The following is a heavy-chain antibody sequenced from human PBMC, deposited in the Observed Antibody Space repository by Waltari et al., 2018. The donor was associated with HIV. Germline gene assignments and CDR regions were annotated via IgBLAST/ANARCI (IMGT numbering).Heavy chain of an antibody. J-gene: IGHJ4*02. CDR1: GFTFTNAW. D-gene: IGHD1-1*01. CDR2: IKSIADGGTT. Sequence: EVQLVESGGGLVKPGGSLRLSCAASGFTFTNAWMSWVRQAPGKGLEWGGRIKSIADGGTTEGGAPVQGRFTISRDDSQNTVFLQMNSLKTEDTAVYFCVTGLLYKRYWGQGTLVTVSS. CDR3: VTGLLYKRY. V-gene: IGHV3-15*01.